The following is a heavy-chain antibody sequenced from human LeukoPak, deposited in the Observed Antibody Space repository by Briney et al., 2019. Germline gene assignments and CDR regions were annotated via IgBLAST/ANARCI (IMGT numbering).Heavy chain of an antibody. V-gene: IGHV3-66*01. CDR2: IYSGGST. CDR1: GFTVSSNY. J-gene: IGHJ5*02. Sequence: NPGGSLRLSCAASGFTVSSNYMSWARQAPGKGLEWVSVIYSGGSTYYADSVKGRFTISRDISKNILYLQMNSLRAEDTAVYYCARGPPSRDGHRTVGFDPWGQGTLVTVSS. CDR3: ARGPPSRDGHRTVGFDP. D-gene: IGHD5-24*01.